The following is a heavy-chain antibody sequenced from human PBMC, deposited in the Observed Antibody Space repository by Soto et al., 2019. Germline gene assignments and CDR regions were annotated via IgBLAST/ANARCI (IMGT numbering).Heavy chain of an antibody. CDR1: GGSISSGPYY. Sequence: QVQLQESGPGLVMPSQTLYLTCTVSGGSISSGPYYWSWIRQHPGEGLEWIGYIYNSGTTYYNPSLKSRVTISVDTSKTQFSRKLSSGTAADTAVYSCARHPGGGAKNYYYGMDVWGQGTTVTVSS. CDR3: ARHPGGGAKNYYYGMDV. D-gene: IGHD3-16*01. J-gene: IGHJ6*02. V-gene: IGHV4-31*03. CDR2: IYNSGTT.